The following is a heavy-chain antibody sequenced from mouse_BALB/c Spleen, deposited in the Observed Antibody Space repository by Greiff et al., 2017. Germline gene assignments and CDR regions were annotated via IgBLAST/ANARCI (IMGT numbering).Heavy chain of an antibody. J-gene: IGHJ4*01. Sequence: EVKLVESGGGLVQPKGSLKLSCAASGFTFNTYAMNWVRQAPGKGLEWVARIRSKSNNYATYYADSVKDRFTISRDDSQSMLYLQMNNLKTEDTAMYYCVRHAGDYWGQGTSVTVSS. V-gene: IGHV10-1*02. CDR3: VRHAGDY. CDR1: GFTFNTYA. CDR2: IRSKSNNYAT.